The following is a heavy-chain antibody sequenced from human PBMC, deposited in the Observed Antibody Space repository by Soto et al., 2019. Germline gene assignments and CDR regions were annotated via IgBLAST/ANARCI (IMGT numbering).Heavy chain of an antibody. CDR1: PSPFTCSP. CDR2: MNAGNGNK. D-gene: IGHD3-3*01. V-gene: IGHV1-3*01. Sequence: VRFSCPPSPSPFTCSPLYWFGEGGGQRLEWVGWMNAGNGNKKYSQKFQGRVNSTRDTSASTDYMELSSLRSEDTAVYYCARGFPLWFDRWGQGTLVTVS. J-gene: IGHJ5*02. CDR3: ARGFPLWFDR.